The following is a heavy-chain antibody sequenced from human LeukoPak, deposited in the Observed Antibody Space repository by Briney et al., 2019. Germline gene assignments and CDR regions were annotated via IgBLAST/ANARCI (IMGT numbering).Heavy chain of an antibody. CDR3: ARVHVIPVLKYYDFWSGYPLNFDY. Sequence: GGSLRLSCAASGFTFSSYAMHWVRQAPGKGLEWVAVISYDGSNKYYADSVKGRFTISRDNSKNTLYLQMNSLRAEDTAVYYCARVHVIPVLKYYDFWSGYPLNFDYWGQGTLVTVSS. CDR2: ISYDGSNK. CDR1: GFTFSSYA. D-gene: IGHD3-3*01. V-gene: IGHV3-30-3*01. J-gene: IGHJ4*02.